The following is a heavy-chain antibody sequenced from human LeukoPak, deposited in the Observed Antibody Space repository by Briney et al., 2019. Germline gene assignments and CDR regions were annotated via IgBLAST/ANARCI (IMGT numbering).Heavy chain of an antibody. CDR2: ISSSSDYI. Sequence: GGSLRLSCAASGFTFSSYNMNWVRQAPGKGLEWVSFISSSSDYIYYADSVKGRFTISRDNARNSLYLQMNSLRAEDTAVYYCARDTDQYCGRDCYVDYWGQGTLVTVSS. CDR3: ARDTDQYCGRDCYVDY. V-gene: IGHV3-21*01. J-gene: IGHJ4*02. CDR1: GFTFSSYN. D-gene: IGHD2-21*02.